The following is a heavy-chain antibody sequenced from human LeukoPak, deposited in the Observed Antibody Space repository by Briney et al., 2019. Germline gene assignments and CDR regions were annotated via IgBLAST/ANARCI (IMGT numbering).Heavy chain of an antibody. D-gene: IGHD3-3*01. V-gene: IGHV4-59*01. CDR1: GGSISSYY. J-gene: IGHJ4*02. CDR2: IYYSGST. CDR3: ARELWSGYSL. Sequence: SETLSLXCTVSGGSISSYYWSWIRQPPGKGLEWIGYIYYSGSTNYNPSLKSRVTISVDTSKNQFSLKLSSVTAADTAVYYCARELWSGYSLWGQRTLVTVSS.